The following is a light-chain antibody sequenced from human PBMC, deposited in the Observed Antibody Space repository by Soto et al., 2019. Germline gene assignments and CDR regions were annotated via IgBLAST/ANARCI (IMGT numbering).Light chain of an antibody. CDR3: QQRTNWTSLT. V-gene: IGKV3-11*01. Sequence: EIGLTQSPSTLSLSPRERATLSCRASQSVSSYLAWYQQKPGQAPRLLVYDASNRATGIPARFSGSGSGTDFTLTINSLEPEDSAGYYCQQRTNWTSLTFGQGTRLEIK. CDR2: DAS. CDR1: QSVSSY. J-gene: IGKJ5*01.